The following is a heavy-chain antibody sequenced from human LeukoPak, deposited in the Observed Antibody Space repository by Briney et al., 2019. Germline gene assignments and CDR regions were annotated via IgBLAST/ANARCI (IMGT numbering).Heavy chain of an antibody. CDR1: GYTFTSYG. D-gene: IGHD2-2*02. J-gene: IGHJ6*04. CDR2: ISAYNGNT. Sequence: GASVKVSFTASGYTFTSYGISWVRQAPGQGLEWMGWISAYNGNTNYAQKLQGRVTMTTDTSTSTAYMELRSLRSDDTAVYYCARGSDVVVPAAIMDVWGKGTTVTVSS. V-gene: IGHV1-18*01. CDR3: ARGSDVVVPAAIMDV.